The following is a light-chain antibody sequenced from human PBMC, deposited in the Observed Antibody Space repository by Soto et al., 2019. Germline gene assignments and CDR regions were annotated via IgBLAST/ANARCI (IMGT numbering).Light chain of an antibody. CDR1: SSNIGAGQD. Sequence: QSVLTQPPSLSWAPGQRVTIACTGTSSNIGAGQDVHWYRQLPGAAPKFLISDSNNRASGVPDRFSVSKSGASASLAITGLRAEDEGDYFCQSYGTSLSGLYVFGTGTKVTVL. CDR2: DSN. J-gene: IGLJ1*01. CDR3: QSYGTSLSGLYV. V-gene: IGLV1-40*01.